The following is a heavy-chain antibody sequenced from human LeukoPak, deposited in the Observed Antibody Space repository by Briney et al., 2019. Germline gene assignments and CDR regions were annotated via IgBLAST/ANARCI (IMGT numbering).Heavy chain of an antibody. J-gene: IGHJ3*02. V-gene: IGHV1-18*01. CDR1: GYTFTSYG. CDR2: ISAYNGNT. CDR3: ARDDRDVLLWFGELLTPDAFDI. Sequence: ASVKVSCKASGYTFTSYGISWVRQAPGQGLEWMGWISAYNGNTNYAQKLQGRVTMTTDTSTSTAYMELRSLRSDDTAVYYCARDDRDVLLWFGELLTPDAFDIWGQGTMVTVSS. D-gene: IGHD3-10*01.